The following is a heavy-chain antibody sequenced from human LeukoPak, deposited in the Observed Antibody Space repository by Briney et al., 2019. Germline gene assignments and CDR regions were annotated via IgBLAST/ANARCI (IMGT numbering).Heavy chain of an antibody. CDR3: AKGSSHSATFDI. CDR1: GFTFSSYG. Sequence: PGGSLRLSCAASGFTFSSYGMHWVRQAPGKGLEWVAVIWYGGSNKYYADSVKGRFTISRDNSKNTLYLQMNSLRAEDTAVYYCAKGSSHSATFDIWGQGTMVTVSS. D-gene: IGHD6-13*01. CDR2: IWYGGSNK. V-gene: IGHV3-33*08. J-gene: IGHJ3*02.